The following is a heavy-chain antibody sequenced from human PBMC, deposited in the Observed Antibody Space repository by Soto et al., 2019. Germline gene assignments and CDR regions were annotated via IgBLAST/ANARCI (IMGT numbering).Heavy chain of an antibody. V-gene: IGHV3-23*01. CDR2: ISGSGGST. J-gene: IGHJ6*02. Sequence: GGSLRLSCAASGFTFSSYAMSWVRQAPGKGLEWVSAISGSGGSTYYPDSVKGRFTISRDNSKNTLYLQMNSLRAEDTAVYYCAKDLYDSSGYYWGYYYYGMDVWGQGTTVTVSS. CDR1: GFTFSSYA. D-gene: IGHD3-22*01. CDR3: AKDLYDSSGYYWGYYYYGMDV.